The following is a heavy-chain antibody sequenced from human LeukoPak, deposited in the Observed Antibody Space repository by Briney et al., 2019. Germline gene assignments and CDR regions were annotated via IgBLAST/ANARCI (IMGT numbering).Heavy chain of an antibody. J-gene: IGHJ4*02. D-gene: IGHD1-14*01. CDR2: ISYDGSNK. V-gene: IGHV3-30*04. CDR3: ARVTGNLNGDY. Sequence: PEGSLRLSCAASGFTFSSYAMHWVRQAPGKGLEWVAVISYDGSNKYYADSVKGRFTISRDNSKNSLYLQMNSLRHEDTAVYYCARVTGNLNGDYWGQGTLVTVSS. CDR1: GFTFSSYA.